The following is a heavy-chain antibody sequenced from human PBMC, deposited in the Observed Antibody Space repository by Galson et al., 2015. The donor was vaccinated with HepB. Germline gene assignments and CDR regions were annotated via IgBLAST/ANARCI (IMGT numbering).Heavy chain of an antibody. D-gene: IGHD5-24*01. CDR2: ISYDGSNK. CDR3: AREGGGRWLTFDY. V-gene: IGHV3-30*04. Sequence: SLRLSCAASGFTFSSYAMHWVRQAPGKGLEWVAVISYDGSNKYYADSVEGRFTISRDNSKNTLYLQMNSLRAEDTAVYYCAREGGGRWLTFDYWGQGTLVTVSS. CDR1: GFTFSSYA. J-gene: IGHJ4*02.